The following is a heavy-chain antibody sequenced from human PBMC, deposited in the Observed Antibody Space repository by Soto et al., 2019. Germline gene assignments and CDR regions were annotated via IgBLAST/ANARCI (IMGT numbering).Heavy chain of an antibody. Sequence: EVQLLESGGGLVQPGGSLRLSCAVSGFNFGSYAMTWVRQAPGKGLEWVSGISISGTRPFYADSVKGRFVVSRDNTGNTLLLHMNNLRVEDTAIYYCARDSDTAGSLNSFDPWGQGTLVNVSS. J-gene: IGHJ5*02. CDR2: ISISGTRP. D-gene: IGHD2-8*02. CDR1: GFNFGSYA. V-gene: IGHV3-23*01. CDR3: ARDSDTAGSLNSFDP.